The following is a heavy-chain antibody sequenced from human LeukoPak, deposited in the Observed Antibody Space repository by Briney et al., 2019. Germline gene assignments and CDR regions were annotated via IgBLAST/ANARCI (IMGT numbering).Heavy chain of an antibody. Sequence: AGGSLRLSCAASGNYWMHWVRQAPGKGLVWVSHVNSDGSWTSHADSVKGRFTISRDNAENTLYLQMNSLRAEDTALYYCARSQSGVFDVWGQGTMVTVSS. V-gene: IGHV3-74*01. J-gene: IGHJ3*01. CDR1: GNYW. D-gene: IGHD2-8*01. CDR3: ARSQSGVFDV. CDR2: VNSDGSWT.